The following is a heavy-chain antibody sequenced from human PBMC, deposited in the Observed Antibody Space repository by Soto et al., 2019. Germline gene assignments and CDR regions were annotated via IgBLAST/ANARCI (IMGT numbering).Heavy chain of an antibody. CDR2: INSDGSSR. Sequence: GGSLRLSCAASGFTFSNNWMHWVRRIPGKGPVWVSRINSDGSSRDYADSVEGRFTISRDNSKNTLYLQMNSLRAEDTAVYYCARDSDTSGHYTHLDVWGQGTTVTVSS. D-gene: IGHD3-22*01. V-gene: IGHV3-74*01. CDR3: ARDSDTSGHYTHLDV. J-gene: IGHJ6*02. CDR1: GFTFSNNW.